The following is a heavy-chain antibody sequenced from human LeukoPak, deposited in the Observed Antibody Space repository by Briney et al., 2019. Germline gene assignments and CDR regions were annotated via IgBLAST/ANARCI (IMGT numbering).Heavy chain of an antibody. V-gene: IGHV4-34*01. Sequence: SETLSLTCAVYGGSFSGYYWSWIRQPPGKGLEWIGEINHSGSTNYNPSLKSRVTISVDTSKNQFSLKLSSVTAADTAVYYCARRMVRGVSLADYWGQGTLVTVSS. CDR2: INHSGST. D-gene: IGHD3-10*01. CDR1: GGSFSGYY. CDR3: ARRMVRGVSLADY. J-gene: IGHJ4*02.